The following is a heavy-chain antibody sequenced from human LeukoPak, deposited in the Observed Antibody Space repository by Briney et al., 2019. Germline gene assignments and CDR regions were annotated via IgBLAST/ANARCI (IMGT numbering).Heavy chain of an antibody. V-gene: IGHV4-30-4*08. Sequence: SQTLSLTCTVSGGSISSGDYYWSWIRQPPGKGLEWIGYIYYSGSTYSNPSLKSRVTISVDTSKNQFSLKLSSVTAADTAVYYCARARGLEIWSGYYAFDIWGQGTMVTVSS. CDR3: ARARGLEIWSGYYAFDI. J-gene: IGHJ3*02. CDR2: IYYSGST. CDR1: GGSISSGDYY. D-gene: IGHD3-3*01.